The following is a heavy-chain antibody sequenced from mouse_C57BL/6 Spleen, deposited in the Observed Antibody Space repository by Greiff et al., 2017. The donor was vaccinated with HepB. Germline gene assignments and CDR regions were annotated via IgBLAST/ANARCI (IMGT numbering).Heavy chain of an antibody. CDR2: INPSSGYT. Sequence: QVQLQQSGAELAKPGASVKLSCKASGYTFTSYWMHWVKQRPGQGLEWIGYINPSSGYTKYNQKFKDKATLTANKSSSTAYMQLSSLTYEDAAVYYCARSLRGDYAMDYWGQGTSVTVSS. V-gene: IGHV1-7*01. CDR3: ARSLRGDYAMDY. CDR1: GYTFTSYW. J-gene: IGHJ4*01.